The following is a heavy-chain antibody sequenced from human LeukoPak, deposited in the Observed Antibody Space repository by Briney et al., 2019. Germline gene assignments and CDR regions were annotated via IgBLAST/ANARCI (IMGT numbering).Heavy chain of an antibody. D-gene: IGHD3-10*01. V-gene: IGHV3-74*01. J-gene: IGHJ4*02. CDR3: AKDLGFDYGSGSYWNYFDY. CDR1: GFTFSSYW. CDR2: INSDGSTT. Sequence: GGSLRLSCAASGFTFSSYWMHWVRQAPGKGLVWVSHINSDGSTTSYADSVKGRFTISRDNAKNSLYLRMNSLRAEDTALYYCAKDLGFDYGSGSYWNYFDYWGQGILVTVSS.